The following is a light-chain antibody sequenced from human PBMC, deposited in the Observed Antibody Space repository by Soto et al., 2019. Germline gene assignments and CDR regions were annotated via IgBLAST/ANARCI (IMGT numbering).Light chain of an antibody. V-gene: IGLV3-9*01. CDR3: QVWDSTSYV. CDR1: NIGSKN. J-gene: IGLJ1*01. Sequence: SYELTQPLSVSVALGQTARITCGGNNIGSKNVHWYQQKPGQAPVLVMYRDTNRPSGIPERFSGSNSGNTATLTISRAQAGDEADYYCQVWDSTSYVFGTGTMLTVL. CDR2: RDT.